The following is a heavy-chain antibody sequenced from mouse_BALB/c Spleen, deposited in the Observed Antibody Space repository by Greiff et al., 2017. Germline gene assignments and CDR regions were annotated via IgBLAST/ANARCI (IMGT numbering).Heavy chain of an antibody. J-gene: IGHJ3*01. CDR2: IYPGDGST. CDR3: ARRGDYDGFAY. CDR1: GYTFTSYY. Sequence: QVQLKQSGPELVKPGASVKMSCKASGYTFTSYYIHWVKQRPGQGLEWIGWIYPGDGSTKYNEKFKGKTTLTADKSSSTAYMLLSSLTSEDSAIYFCARRGDYDGFAYWGQGTLVTVSA. D-gene: IGHD2-4*01. V-gene: IGHV1S56*01.